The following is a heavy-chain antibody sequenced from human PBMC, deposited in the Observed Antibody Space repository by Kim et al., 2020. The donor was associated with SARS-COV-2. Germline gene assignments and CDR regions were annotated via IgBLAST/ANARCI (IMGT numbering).Heavy chain of an antibody. D-gene: IGHD5-12*01. J-gene: IGHJ4*02. Sequence: ASVKVSCNASGYTFTSYGISWVRQAPGQGLEWMGWISAYNGHTNYAQNLQGRVTMTTDTSTCTAYMELRSLRSDDTAVYYCVRAGTGHTGYDAPTDYWGQGTLVTVSS. CDR2: ISAYNGHT. CDR3: VRAGTGHTGYDAPTDY. V-gene: IGHV1-18*04. CDR1: GYTFTSYG.